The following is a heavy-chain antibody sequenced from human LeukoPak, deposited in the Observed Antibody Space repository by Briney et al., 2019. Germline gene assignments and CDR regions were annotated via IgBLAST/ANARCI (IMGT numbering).Heavy chain of an antibody. CDR2: ISYDGSNK. D-gene: IGHD3-9*01. CDR1: GFTFSSYG. CDR3: AKDHYDILTGYY. V-gene: IGHV3-30*18. J-gene: IGHJ4*02. Sequence: GGSLRLSCAASGFTFSSYGMHWVRQAPGKGLEWVAVISYDGSNKYYADPVKGRFTISRDNSKNTLYLQMNSLRAEDTAVYYCAKDHYDILTGYYWGQGTLVTVSS.